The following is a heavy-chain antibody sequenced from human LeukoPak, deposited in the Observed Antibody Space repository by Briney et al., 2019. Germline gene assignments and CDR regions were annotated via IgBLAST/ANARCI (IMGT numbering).Heavy chain of an antibody. CDR1: GFTFDDYT. Sequence: PGGSLRLSCAASGFTFDDYTMHWVRQAPGKGLEWVSLISWDGGSTYYADSVKGRFTISRDNSKNTLYLQMNSLRAEDTAVYYCAKERSVVRGGLTMDVWGKGTTVTISS. D-gene: IGHD3-10*01. V-gene: IGHV3-43*01. CDR2: ISWDGGST. J-gene: IGHJ6*03. CDR3: AKERSVVRGGLTMDV.